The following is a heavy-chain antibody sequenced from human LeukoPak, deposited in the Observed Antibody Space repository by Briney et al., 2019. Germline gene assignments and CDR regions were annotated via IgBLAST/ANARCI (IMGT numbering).Heavy chain of an antibody. Sequence: GASVTVSCKASGGTFSSYAISWVRQAPGQGLEWMGRIIPVFGIANYAQKFQGRVTITADKCTSTAYMELSSLRSEDTAVYYCARVNYYDSSGYSDFDYWSQGTLVTVSS. D-gene: IGHD3-22*01. CDR2: IIPVFGIA. V-gene: IGHV1-69*04. CDR1: GGTFSSYA. J-gene: IGHJ4*02. CDR3: ARVNYYDSSGYSDFDY.